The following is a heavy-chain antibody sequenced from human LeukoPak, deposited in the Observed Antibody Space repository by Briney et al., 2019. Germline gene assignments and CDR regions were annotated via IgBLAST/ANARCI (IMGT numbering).Heavy chain of an antibody. Sequence: GGSLRLSCAASGFTFSSYAMSWVRQAPGKGPVWVSRINSDGSSTTYADSVKGRFTISRDNAKNSLYLQMNSLRAEDTAVYYCARDRTYYYDSSGPAPFDPWGQGTLVTVSS. J-gene: IGHJ5*02. V-gene: IGHV3-74*01. CDR1: GFTFSSYA. CDR3: ARDRTYYYDSSGPAPFDP. D-gene: IGHD3-22*01. CDR2: INSDGSST.